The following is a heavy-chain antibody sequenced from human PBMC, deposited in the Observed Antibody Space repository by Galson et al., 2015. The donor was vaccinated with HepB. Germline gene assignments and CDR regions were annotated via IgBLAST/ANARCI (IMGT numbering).Heavy chain of an antibody. J-gene: IGHJ3*02. CDR1: GGTFSSYT. CDR2: IIPILGIA. V-gene: IGHV1-69*02. CDR3: ARPEADSSGYLPHDAFDI. Sequence: SVKVSCKASGGTFSSYTISWVRQAPGQGLEWMGRIIPILGIANYAQKFQGRVTITADKSTSTAYMELSSLRSEDTAVYYCARPEADSSGYLPHDAFDIWGQGTMVTVSS. D-gene: IGHD3-22*01.